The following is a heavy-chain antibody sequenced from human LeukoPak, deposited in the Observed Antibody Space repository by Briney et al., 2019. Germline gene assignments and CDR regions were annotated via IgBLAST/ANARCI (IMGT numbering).Heavy chain of an antibody. CDR3: AKGGTFRTAFDI. CDR2: ISGSGGST. D-gene: IGHD2-2*01. Sequence: GSLRLSCAASGFTFSSYAMSWVRQAPGKGLEWVPAISGSGGSTYYADSVKGRFTISRDNSKNTLYLQMNSLRAEDTAVYYCAKGGTFRTAFDIWGQGTMVTVSS. J-gene: IGHJ3*02. V-gene: IGHV3-23*01. CDR1: GFTFSSYA.